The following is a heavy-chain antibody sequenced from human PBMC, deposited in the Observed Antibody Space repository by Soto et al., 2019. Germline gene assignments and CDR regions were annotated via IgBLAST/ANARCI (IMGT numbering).Heavy chain of an antibody. Sequence: QVQLVQSGAEVREPGASVKVSCNASGYIFTSLDINWVRQTAGQGLEWMGWMEPSTGRTGYAQKFQGRVTMTRDTSINTAYMELTTLTSDDTAFYYCARGVSAGVDYWGQGTLVTVSS. CDR2: MEPSTGRT. CDR3: ARGVSAGVDY. V-gene: IGHV1-8*01. CDR1: GYIFTSLD. D-gene: IGHD1-26*01. J-gene: IGHJ4*02.